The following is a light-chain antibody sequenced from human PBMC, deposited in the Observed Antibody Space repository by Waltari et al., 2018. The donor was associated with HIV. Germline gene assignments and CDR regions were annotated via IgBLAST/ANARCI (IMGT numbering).Light chain of an antibody. CDR1: QGVLNW. CDR3: QQSNTFPLT. Sequence: DIQVTQTPSSVSASVCDRVTSTCRASQGVLNWLAWYQQRPGKAPKLLIYDISTLESGVPSRFSGSGSGTDFTLTINSLQPEDFTTYYCQQSNTFPLTFGGGTKVEIK. V-gene: IGKV1-12*01. J-gene: IGKJ4*01. CDR2: DIS.